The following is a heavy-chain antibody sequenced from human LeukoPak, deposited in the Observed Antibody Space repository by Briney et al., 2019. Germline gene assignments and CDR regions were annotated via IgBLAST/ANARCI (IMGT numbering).Heavy chain of an antibody. CDR3: ATDRMWYSSSWYYFDY. CDR1: GYTLTELS. D-gene: IGHD6-13*01. J-gene: IGHJ4*02. V-gene: IGHV1-24*01. Sequence: ASVKVSCKVSGYTLTELSMRWVRQAPGKGLEWMGGFDPEDGETIYAQKFQGRVTMTEDTSTDTAYMELNSLRSEDTAVYYCATDRMWYSSSWYYFDYWGQGTLVTVSS. CDR2: FDPEDGET.